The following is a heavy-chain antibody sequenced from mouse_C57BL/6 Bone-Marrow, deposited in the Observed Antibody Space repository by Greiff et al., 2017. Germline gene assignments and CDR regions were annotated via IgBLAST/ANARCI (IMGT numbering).Heavy chain of an antibody. CDR3: ASRDSSGYVAWFAH. D-gene: IGHD3-2*02. J-gene: IGHJ3*01. CDR1: GFTFSDYG. V-gene: IGHV5-17*01. CDR2: ISSGSSTI. Sequence: EVHLVESGGGLVKPGGSLKLSCAASGFTFSDYGMHWVRQAPEKGLEWVAYISSGSSTIYYADTVKGRFTFSRDNAKNTLFLQMSSLRSEDTAVNFCASRDSSGYVAWFAHWGQGNLVTVSA.